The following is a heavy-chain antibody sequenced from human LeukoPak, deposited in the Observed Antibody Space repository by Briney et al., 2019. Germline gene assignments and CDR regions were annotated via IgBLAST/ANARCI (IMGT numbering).Heavy chain of an antibody. V-gene: IGHV1-69*13. D-gene: IGHD6-19*01. CDR3: ARVWASSGWYWGIFDY. J-gene: IGHJ4*02. CDR2: IIPIFGTA. CDR1: GGTFSSYA. Sequence: SVKVSCKASGGTFSSYAISWVRQAPGQGLEWMGGIIPIFGTANYAQKFQGRVTITADESTSTAYMELSSLRSEDTAVYYCARVWASSGWYWGIFDYWGQGTLVTVSS.